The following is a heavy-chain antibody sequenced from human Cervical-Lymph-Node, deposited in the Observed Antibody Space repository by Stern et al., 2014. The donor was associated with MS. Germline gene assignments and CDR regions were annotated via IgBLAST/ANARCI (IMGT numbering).Heavy chain of an antibody. CDR2: IWVDGSNP. CDR1: GFSFSRYA. Sequence: VQLVESGGGVVQPGRSLRLSCAASGFSFSRYAMHWVREATGKGLEWVALIWVDGSNPYYADSVTGRFTISRDNFKNTLYLQMNSLRAEDTAVYYCASAYSSSHYYFDYWGQGTLVTVSS. J-gene: IGHJ4*02. CDR3: ASAYSSSHYYFDY. V-gene: IGHV3-33*01. D-gene: IGHD6-13*01.